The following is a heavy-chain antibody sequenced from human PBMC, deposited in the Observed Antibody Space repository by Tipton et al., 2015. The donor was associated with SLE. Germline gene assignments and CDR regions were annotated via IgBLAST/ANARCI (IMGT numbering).Heavy chain of an antibody. CDR3: AKDTLGYCTGGVCFIFDY. CDR1: GFTFIGHA. D-gene: IGHD2-8*02. V-gene: IGHV3-23*03. Sequence: GSLRLSCAASGFTFIGHAMTWVRQAPGKGLEWVSFLYSGGSSYYAASVRGRFTISRDDSKSTLFLHMNNLRAEDTAVYYCAKDTLGYCTGGVCFIFDYWGQGTLVTVSS. CDR2: LYSGGSS. J-gene: IGHJ4*02.